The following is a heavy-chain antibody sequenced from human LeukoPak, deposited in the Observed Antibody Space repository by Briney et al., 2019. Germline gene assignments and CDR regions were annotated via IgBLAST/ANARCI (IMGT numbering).Heavy chain of an antibody. CDR1: GFTFSSYG. V-gene: IGHV3-30*02. Sequence: PGGSLRLSCAASGFTFSSYGMHWVRQAPGKGLVWVAFIRYDGSDKYYADSVKGRFTISRDNSKNTLYLQMKSLRPEDTAVYYCATNSVPEFWGQGNLVTVSS. D-gene: IGHD4-23*01. J-gene: IGHJ4*02. CDR2: IRYDGSDK. CDR3: ATNSVPEF.